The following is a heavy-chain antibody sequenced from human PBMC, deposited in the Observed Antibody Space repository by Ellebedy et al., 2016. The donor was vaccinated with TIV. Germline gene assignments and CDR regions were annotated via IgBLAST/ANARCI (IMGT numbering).Heavy chain of an antibody. D-gene: IGHD1-1*01. CDR2: INHSGST. V-gene: IGHV4-34*01. CDR1: AGSFSGYY. CDR3: ARDLGVQLERPDAFDI. Sequence: MPSETLSLTCAVYAGSFSGYYWSLIRHPTGKGLDGIGEINHSGSTNYNPSLKSRVTISVDTSKNQFSLKLSSVTAADTAVYYCARDLGVQLERPDAFDIWGQGTMFTVSS. J-gene: IGHJ3*02.